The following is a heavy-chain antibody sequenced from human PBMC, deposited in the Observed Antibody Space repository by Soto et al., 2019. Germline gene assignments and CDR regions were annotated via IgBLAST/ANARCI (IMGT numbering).Heavy chain of an antibody. CDR3: SGGVGDAF. J-gene: IGHJ4*02. CDR1: ESTVSRDW. D-gene: IGHD1-26*01. CDR2: INQDGSEK. V-gene: IGHV3-7*04. Sequence: EVPLVESGGGLVQTGGSLRLSCAIFESTVSRDWMNWVRQAPGKGLEWVAHINQDGSEKYYVDSVKGRFTISRDNAKRSLYLQMNSLRPADTAMYSCSGGVGDAFWGQGTLVTVSS.